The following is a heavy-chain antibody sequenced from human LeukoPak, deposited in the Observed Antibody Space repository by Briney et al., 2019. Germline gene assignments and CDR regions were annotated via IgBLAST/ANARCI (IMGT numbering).Heavy chain of an antibody. V-gene: IGHV4-34*01. D-gene: IGHD5-24*01. J-gene: IGHJ6*02. CDR2: INHSGST. CDR1: GGSFSGYY. Sequence: PSETLSLTCAVYGGSFSGYYWSWIRQPPGKGLEWIGEINHSGSTNYNPSLKSRVTISVDTSKNQFSLKLSSVTAADTAVYYCARHKGDGYNGYYYYYYGMDVWGQGTTVTVSS. CDR3: ARHKGDGYNGYYYYYYGMDV.